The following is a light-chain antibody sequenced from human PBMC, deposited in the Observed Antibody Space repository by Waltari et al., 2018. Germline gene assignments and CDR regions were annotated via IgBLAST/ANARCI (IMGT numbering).Light chain of an antibody. J-gene: IGLJ2*01. V-gene: IGLV2-11*01. Sequence: QSALTQPRSVSGSPGQSVIISCTGTGGGVVLYDYVSWYQHHPGRAPILMIDDVSARVWGVPDRFSGSKSCNTASLTISGHPAEDEAYYDCCSWSGTSVDVGGGTKLTVL. CDR1: GGGVVLYDY. CDR2: DVS. CDR3: CSWSGTSVD.